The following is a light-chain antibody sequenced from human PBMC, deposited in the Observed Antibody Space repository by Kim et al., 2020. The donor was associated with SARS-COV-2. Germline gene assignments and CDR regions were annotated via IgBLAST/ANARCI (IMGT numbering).Light chain of an antibody. Sequence: LSPGERATLSCRASQSVVRSFALYQQKPGQAPRLLIYDAFSRATGIPARFSGSGSGTDFTLTISSLEPEDFAVYYCQQRGNWPLTFGQGTKVDIK. J-gene: IGKJ1*01. CDR2: DAF. CDR1: QSVVRS. CDR3: QQRGNWPLT. V-gene: IGKV3-11*01.